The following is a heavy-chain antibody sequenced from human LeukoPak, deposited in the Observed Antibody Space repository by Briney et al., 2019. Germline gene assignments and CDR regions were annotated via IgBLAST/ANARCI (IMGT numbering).Heavy chain of an antibody. CDR3: ARDRQYGSSWRRTSFDP. Sequence: ASVKVSCKASGYTFNGCYINWVRQAPGQSLEWMGWINPNSGATKFAEKFQGRLTLTRDTSVNTAYMELNSLTSDDTAVYFCARDRQYGSSWRRTSFDPWGQGTLVTVSS. V-gene: IGHV1-2*02. CDR2: INPNSGAT. J-gene: IGHJ5*02. CDR1: GYTFNGCY. D-gene: IGHD6-13*01.